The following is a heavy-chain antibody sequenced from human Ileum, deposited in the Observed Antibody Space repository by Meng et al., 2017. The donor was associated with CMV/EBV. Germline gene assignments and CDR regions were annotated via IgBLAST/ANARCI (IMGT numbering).Heavy chain of an antibody. CDR3: ARDPYTDGDY. CDR2: IYPNSGAT. Sequence: KVSCRTSGYHFREYWMHWVRQAPRQGLQWVGRIYPNSGATDSAPNFQGRVTIPRDTSTSTVYMQLTRLRPDDTAIYYCARDPYTDGDYWGQGTLVTVSS. V-gene: IGHV1-2*06. J-gene: IGHJ4*02. CDR1: GYHFREYW. D-gene: IGHD5-24*01.